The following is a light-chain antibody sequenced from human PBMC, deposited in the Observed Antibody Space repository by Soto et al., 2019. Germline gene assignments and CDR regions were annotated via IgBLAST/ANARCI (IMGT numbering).Light chain of an antibody. V-gene: IGKV3-20*01. CDR3: QQYDSSPYT. Sequence: EIVLTQSPGTLSLSPGERVTLSCRASQSVSSSYLAWYQQKPGQAPRLLIYGASSRATGIPDRFSGSGSGTDFTLTISRLEPEDFAVYYCQQYDSSPYTFGQGTKLESK. CDR1: QSVSSSY. CDR2: GAS. J-gene: IGKJ2*01.